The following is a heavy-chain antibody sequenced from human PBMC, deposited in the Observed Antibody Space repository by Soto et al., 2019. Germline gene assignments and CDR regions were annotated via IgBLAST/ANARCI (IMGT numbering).Heavy chain of an antibody. V-gene: IGHV3-43*01. CDR1: GFTFDDYT. CDR2: ISWDGGST. J-gene: IGHJ6*02. Sequence: PGESLKLSCAASGFTFDDYTMHWVRQAPGKGPEWVSLISWDGGSTYYAVSVKGRFTISRDNSKNSLYLQMNSLRTEDTALYYCAKDIGYGQYYYGSGSPIYYYYGMDVWGQGTTVPVSS. D-gene: IGHD3-10*01. CDR3: AKDIGYGQYYYGSGSPIYYYYGMDV.